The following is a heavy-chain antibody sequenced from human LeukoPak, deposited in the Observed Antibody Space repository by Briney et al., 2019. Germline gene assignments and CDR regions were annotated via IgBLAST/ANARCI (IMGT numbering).Heavy chain of an antibody. D-gene: IGHD6-19*01. CDR1: GDSTRSYF. J-gene: IGHJ3*02. V-gene: IGHV4-59*01. CDR3: ERFPSSGSYRDAFDI. CDR2: IYYTGST. Sequence: SETLSLTCTVSGDSTRSYFRSWIRQPPGKGLEWIWYIYYTGSTNYNPSLKSRVNILVDTSKNQFSLKLNCVTAADKAVYYCERFPSSGSYRDAFDIWGQGTMVTVSS.